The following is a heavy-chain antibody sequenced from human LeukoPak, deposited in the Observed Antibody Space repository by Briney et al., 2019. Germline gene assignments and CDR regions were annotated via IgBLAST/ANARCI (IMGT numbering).Heavy chain of an antibody. CDR3: ARDPVGLWFGELLPYYGMDV. CDR1: GGSISSDY. D-gene: IGHD3-10*01. Sequence: SETLSLTCTVSGGSISSDYWSWIRQPAGKGLEWIGRINISGSTNFNPSLKSRVTMSVDTSKNQFSLKLSSVTAADTAVYYCARDPVGLWFGELLPYYGMDVWGQGTTVTVSS. J-gene: IGHJ6*02. CDR2: INISGST. V-gene: IGHV4-4*07.